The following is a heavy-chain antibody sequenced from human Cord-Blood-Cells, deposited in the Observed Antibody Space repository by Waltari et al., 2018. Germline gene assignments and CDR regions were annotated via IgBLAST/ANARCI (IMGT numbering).Heavy chain of an antibody. CDR2: IHYSGST. D-gene: IGHD4-17*01. CDR3: ARPTTVTTLAGWYFDL. J-gene: IGHJ2*01. Sequence: QLQLQESGPGLVKPSETLSLTCPVSGGTTSSSSYYCGLVGLPPGKGLEWIGSIHYSGSTYYNPSLKSRVTISVDTSKNQFSLKLSSVTAADTAVYYCARPTTVTTLAGWYFDLWGRGTLVTVSS. CDR1: GGTTSSSSYY. V-gene: IGHV4-39*01.